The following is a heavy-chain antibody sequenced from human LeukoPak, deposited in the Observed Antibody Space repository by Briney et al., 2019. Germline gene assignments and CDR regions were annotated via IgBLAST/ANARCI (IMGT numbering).Heavy chain of an antibody. V-gene: IGHV3-21*01. D-gene: IGHD6-19*01. J-gene: IGHJ4*02. CDR2: ISSSSSYI. CDR3: ASAMSAVAGIYY. CDR1: GFTFSNYG. Sequence: GGSLRLSCAASGFTFSNYGMSWVRQAPGKGLEWVSSISSSSSYIYYADSVKGRFTISRDNAKNSLYLQMNSLRAEDTAVYYCASAMSAVAGIYYWGQGTLVTVSS.